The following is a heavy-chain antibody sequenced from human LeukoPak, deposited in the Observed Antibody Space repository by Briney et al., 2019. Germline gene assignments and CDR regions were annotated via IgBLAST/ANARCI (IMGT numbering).Heavy chain of an antibody. CDR3: AKEGVAAAGTTADY. CDR1: GFMFDAYA. V-gene: IGHV3-23*01. CDR2: ISGSGGST. D-gene: IGHD6-13*01. Sequence: PGGSLRLSCTASGFMFDAYAMSWVRQAPGKGLEWVSAISGSGGSTYYADSVKGRFTISRDNSKNTLYLQMNSLRAEDTAVYYCAKEGVAAAGTTADYWGQGTLVTVSS. J-gene: IGHJ4*02.